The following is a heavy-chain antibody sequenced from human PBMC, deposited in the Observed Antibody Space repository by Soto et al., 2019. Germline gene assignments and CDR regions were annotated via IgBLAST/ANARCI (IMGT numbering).Heavy chain of an antibody. Sequence: GGSLRLSCAASGFTFSSYAMSWVRQAPGKGLEWVSAISGSGGSTYYADSVKGRFTISRDNSKNTLYLQMNSLRAEDTAVYYCAKFITAMGPWYYGMDVWGQGTTVTVSS. J-gene: IGHJ6*02. CDR3: AKFITAMGPWYYGMDV. V-gene: IGHV3-23*01. CDR1: GFTFSSYA. D-gene: IGHD5-18*01. CDR2: ISGSGGST.